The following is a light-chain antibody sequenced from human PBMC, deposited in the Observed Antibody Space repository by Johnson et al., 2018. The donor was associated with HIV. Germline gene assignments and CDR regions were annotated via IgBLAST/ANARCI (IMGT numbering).Light chain of an antibody. CDR1: SSNIGNNY. CDR2: ENN. CDR3: GTGYNSLSTGAV. V-gene: IGLV1-51*02. Sequence: HSVLTQPPSVSAAPGQKVTISCSGSSSNIGNNYVSWYQQLPGTAPKLLIYENNKRPSGIPDRFSGSKSGTSATLGIAGLQTGDEAAYYCGTGYNSLSTGAVFGTGSKVTVL. J-gene: IGLJ1*01.